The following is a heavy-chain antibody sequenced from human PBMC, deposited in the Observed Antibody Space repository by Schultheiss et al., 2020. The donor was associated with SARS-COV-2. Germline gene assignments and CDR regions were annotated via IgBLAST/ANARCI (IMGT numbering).Heavy chain of an antibody. CDR3: ARDCCSSTSWYDY. J-gene: IGHJ4*02. V-gene: IGHV4-34*01. D-gene: IGHD2-2*01. CDR2: ISHSGTT. CDR1: SGSFSNYY. Sequence: SQTLSLTCAVYSGSFSNYYGTWIRQPPGKGLEWIGEISHSGTTKYNPSLKSRLTISVDASKNQFSLKLRSVSAADTAVYYCARDCCSSTSWYDYWGQGTLVTVSS.